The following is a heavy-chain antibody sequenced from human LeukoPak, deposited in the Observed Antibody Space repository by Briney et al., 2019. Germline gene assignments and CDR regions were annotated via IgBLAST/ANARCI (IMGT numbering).Heavy chain of an antibody. CDR2: ISYDGSNK. V-gene: IGHV3-30*03. D-gene: IGHD5-18*01. J-gene: IGHJ4*02. Sequence: GGSLRLSCAASGFTFSSYGMHWVRQAPAKGLEWVAIISYDGSNKYYADSVKGRFTISRDNSKNTLYLQMDSLRAEDTAMYYCARGSSGRNIGMVDYWGQGILVTVSS. CDR1: GFTFSSYG. CDR3: ARGSSGRNIGMVDY.